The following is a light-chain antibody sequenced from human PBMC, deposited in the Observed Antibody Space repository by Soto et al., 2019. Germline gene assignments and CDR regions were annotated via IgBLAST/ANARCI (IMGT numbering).Light chain of an antibody. CDR2: AAS. CDR3: QHADSFPLIT. J-gene: IGKJ5*01. V-gene: IGKV1-39*01. CDR1: QSISSF. Sequence: DIQMTQSPSSLAASLGDTVTITCPASQSISSFLNWYQQKAGKAPKLLIYAASSLQSGVPSRFSGSGSGTDFTLTISSLQPEDFATYYCQHADSFPLITFGQGTRLENK.